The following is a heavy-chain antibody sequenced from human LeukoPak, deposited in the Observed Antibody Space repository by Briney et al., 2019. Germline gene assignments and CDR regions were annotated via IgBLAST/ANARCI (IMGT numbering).Heavy chain of an antibody. D-gene: IGHD3-3*01. CDR2: ISTETQSP. CDR3: ASGVGDDFWSGYSYYYYYMDV. CDR1: GYTSPFYG. Sequence: ASVMVSCKVSGYTSPFYGITWVRQAPGQGLEWMGWISTETQSPNYAQQLQGRLTITTDKATSTAYMELSSLRSEDTAVYYCASGVGDDFWSGYSYYYYYMDVWGKGTTVTVSS. J-gene: IGHJ6*03. V-gene: IGHV1-18*01.